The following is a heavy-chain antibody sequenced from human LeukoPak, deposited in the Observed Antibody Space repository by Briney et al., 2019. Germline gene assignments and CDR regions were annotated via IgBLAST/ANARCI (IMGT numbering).Heavy chain of an antibody. D-gene: IGHD6-13*01. Sequence: SETLSLTCTVSGGSISSHYWSWIRQPPGKGLEWIGYIYYSGSTNYNPSLKSRVTISVDTSKNQFSLKLSSVTAADTAVYYCARQQQLEYYYYYMDVWGKGTTVTVSS. CDR2: IYYSGST. CDR3: ARQQQLEYYYYYMDV. CDR1: GGSISSHY. J-gene: IGHJ6*03. V-gene: IGHV4-59*11.